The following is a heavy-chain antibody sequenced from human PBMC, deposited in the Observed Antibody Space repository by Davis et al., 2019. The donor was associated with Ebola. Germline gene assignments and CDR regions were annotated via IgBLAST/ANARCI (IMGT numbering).Heavy chain of an antibody. J-gene: IGHJ4*02. CDR3: AKDVHQFFSGGYY. V-gene: IGHV3-11*01. CDR1: GFTFSDYY. D-gene: IGHD3-3*01. Sequence: GESLKISCAASGFTFSDYYMSWIRQAPGKGLEWVSYISGGGRTIYYADSVKGRFTMSRDNAKNSLYLQMNSLRAEDTAVYYCAKDVHQFFSGGYYWGQGTLVTVSS. CDR2: ISGGGRTI.